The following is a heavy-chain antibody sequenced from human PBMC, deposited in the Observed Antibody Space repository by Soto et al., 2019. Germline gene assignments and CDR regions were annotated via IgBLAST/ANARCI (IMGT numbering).Heavy chain of an antibody. J-gene: IGHJ6*03. V-gene: IGHV4-59*08. Sequence: SETLSLTCTVSGGSISSYYWSWIRQPPGKGLEWIGYIYYSGSTNYNPSLKSRVTISVDTSKNQFSLKLSSVTAADTAVYYCARHSTGDYDFWSGYPPIYYMDVWGKGTTITVSS. CDR1: GGSISSYY. CDR3: ARHSTGDYDFWSGYPPIYYMDV. CDR2: IYYSGST. D-gene: IGHD3-3*01.